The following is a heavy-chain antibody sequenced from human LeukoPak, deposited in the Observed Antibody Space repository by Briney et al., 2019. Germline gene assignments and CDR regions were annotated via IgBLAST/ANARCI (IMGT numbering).Heavy chain of an antibody. Sequence: ASVKVSCKASGYTFTGYYMHWVRQAPGQGLEWMGWINPNSGGTNYAQKFQGRVTMTRDTSISTAYMELSRLRSDDTAVYYCARDLNDSSGYYYPFYYYYYMDVWGKGTTVTVSS. D-gene: IGHD3-22*01. CDR2: INPNSGGT. CDR1: GYTFTGYY. V-gene: IGHV1-2*02. CDR3: ARDLNDSSGYYYPFYYYYYMDV. J-gene: IGHJ6*03.